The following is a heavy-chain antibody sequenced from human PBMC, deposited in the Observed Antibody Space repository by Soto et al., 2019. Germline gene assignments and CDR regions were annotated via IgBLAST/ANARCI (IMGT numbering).Heavy chain of an antibody. V-gene: IGHV3-23*01. CDR1: GFTFNTFG. CDR3: VKGAWADF. D-gene: IGHD7-27*01. Sequence: EVQLLESGGGLVQPGGSLRLSCAASGFTFNTFGMTWVRQAPGRGPEWVSCISGSGGTTYYADSVKGRFTISKDNSKSTLSLQMNSLSAEDTALYYCVKGAWADFWGQGTLVTVSS. CDR2: ISGSGGTT. J-gene: IGHJ4*02.